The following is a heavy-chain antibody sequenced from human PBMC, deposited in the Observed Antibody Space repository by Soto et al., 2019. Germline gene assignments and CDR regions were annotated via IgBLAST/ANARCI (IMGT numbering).Heavy chain of an antibody. CDR3: ARGRTVRDHDDFDL. CDR1: GFIFSSYS. CDR2: MSYDGNSK. Sequence: QVQLVESGGGVVQPGRSLRLSCAASGFIFSSYSMHWVRQAPGKGLERVAAMSYDGNSKYFADSVKGRFTISRDNSKNTLSLQMNSLGAEDSAVYYCARGRTVRDHDDFDLWGQGTLVTVSS. D-gene: IGHD2-21*01. V-gene: IGHV3-30-3*01. J-gene: IGHJ4*02.